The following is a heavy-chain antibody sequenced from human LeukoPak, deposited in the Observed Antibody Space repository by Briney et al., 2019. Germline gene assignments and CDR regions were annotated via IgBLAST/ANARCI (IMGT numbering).Heavy chain of an antibody. J-gene: IGHJ6*02. CDR2: IYYSGST. CDR1: GGSISRGANY. V-gene: IGHV4-31*03. CDR3: ARAPIAAAGLGYGVDV. D-gene: IGHD6-13*01. Sequence: PSQTLSLTCTVSGGSISRGANYWTWIRQHPGKGLEWIGYIYYSGSTYYNPSLKSRVSISADTSKNQFSLKLSSVTAADSAVYFCARAPIAAAGLGYGVDVWGQGTTVTVSS.